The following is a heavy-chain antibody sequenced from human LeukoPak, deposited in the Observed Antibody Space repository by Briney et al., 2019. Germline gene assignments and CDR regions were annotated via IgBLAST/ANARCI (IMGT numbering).Heavy chain of an antibody. CDR1: GFTFGTYA. V-gene: IGHV3-30*04. CDR2: ISYDGSNK. Sequence: GGSLRLSCAASGFTFGTYAMHWVRQAPGKGLEWVAVISYDGSNKYYADSVKGRFTISRDGSKNTLYLQMNSLRAEDTAVYYCARVVGGWGVYFDYWGQGTLVTVSS. CDR3: ARVVGGWGVYFDY. D-gene: IGHD2-15*01. J-gene: IGHJ4*02.